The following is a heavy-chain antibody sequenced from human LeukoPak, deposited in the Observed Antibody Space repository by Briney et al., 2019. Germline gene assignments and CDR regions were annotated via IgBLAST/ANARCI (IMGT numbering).Heavy chain of an antibody. V-gene: IGHV3-33*08. CDR1: GFTFSSYA. CDR3: ARDGPYSSSSGYIDY. J-gene: IGHJ4*02. Sequence: GGSLRLSCAASGFTFSSYAMSWVRQAPGKGLEWVAVIWYDGSNKYYADSVKGRFTISRDNSKNTLYLQMNSLRAEDTAVYYCARDGPYSSSSGYIDYWGQGTLVTVSS. CDR2: IWYDGSNK. D-gene: IGHD6-6*01.